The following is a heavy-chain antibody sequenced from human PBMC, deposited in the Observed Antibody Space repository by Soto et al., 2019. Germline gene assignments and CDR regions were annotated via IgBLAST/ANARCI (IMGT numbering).Heavy chain of an antibody. CDR1: GFTFSSYA. CDR3: AKASYYDFWSGSFGFDP. Sequence: GGSLRLSCAASGFTFSSYAMSWVRQAPGKGLEWVSAISGSGGSTYYADSVKGRFTISRDNSKNTLYLQMNSLRAEDTAVYYCAKASYYDFWSGSFGFDPWGQGTLVTVSS. J-gene: IGHJ5*02. V-gene: IGHV3-23*01. CDR2: ISGSGGST. D-gene: IGHD3-3*01.